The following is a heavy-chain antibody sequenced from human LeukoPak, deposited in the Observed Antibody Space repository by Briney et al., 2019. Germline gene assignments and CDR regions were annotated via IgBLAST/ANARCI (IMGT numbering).Heavy chain of an antibody. CDR1: GYRFTDYY. V-gene: IGHV1-2*02. CDR3: ARTSDYYNYYFDY. J-gene: IGHJ4*02. Sequence: ASVKVSCKASGYRFTDYYVHWVRQAPGQGLEWMAWSNPNGGTTNYAQKFQDRVTVITDTSISTAYMELSNLRSDDTAVYFCARTSDYYNYYFDYWGQGTAVTVSS. D-gene: IGHD1-1*01. CDR2: SNPNGGTT.